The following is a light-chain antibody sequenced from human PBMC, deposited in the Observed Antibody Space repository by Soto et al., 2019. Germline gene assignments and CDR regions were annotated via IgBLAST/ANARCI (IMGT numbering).Light chain of an antibody. Sequence: EIVMTQSPATLSVSPGEGATLSCRASQSVSSKLAWYQQKPGQAPRLLIYDASNRATGIPARFSGSGSGTDFTPTISSLEPEDFAVYYCQQRSNWPITFGQGTRLGL. CDR1: QSVSSK. V-gene: IGKV3-11*01. J-gene: IGKJ5*01. CDR3: QQRSNWPIT. CDR2: DAS.